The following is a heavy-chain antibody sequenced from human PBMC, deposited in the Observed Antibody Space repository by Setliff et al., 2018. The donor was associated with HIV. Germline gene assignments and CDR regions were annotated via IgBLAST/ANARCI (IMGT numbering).Heavy chain of an antibody. J-gene: IGHJ4*02. CDR1: GYTFTNYF. CDR2: VNPSDGST. D-gene: IGHD4-4*01. Sequence: ASVKVSCKASGYTFTNYFIHWVRQAPGQGLEWMEIVNPSDGSTGNSQKFQGRVTMTRDTSTSTVYMEVNSLRSEDTAVYFCARTSSALTTRGEYYFDYWGQGTLVTVSS. V-gene: IGHV1-46*01. CDR3: ARTSSALTTRGEYYFDY.